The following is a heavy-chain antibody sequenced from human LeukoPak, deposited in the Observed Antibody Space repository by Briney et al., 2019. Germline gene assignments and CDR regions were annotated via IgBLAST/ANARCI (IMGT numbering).Heavy chain of an antibody. Sequence: SVRVSCKASGYTFTSYDISWVRQAPGQGLEWMGGIIPIFGKANYAQKFQGRVTITTDESTSTAYMELSSLRSEDTAVYYCARSEGTVAGTADYWGQGTLVTVSS. V-gene: IGHV1-69*05. D-gene: IGHD6-19*01. J-gene: IGHJ4*02. CDR1: GYTFTSYD. CDR2: IIPIFGKA. CDR3: ARSEGTVAGTADY.